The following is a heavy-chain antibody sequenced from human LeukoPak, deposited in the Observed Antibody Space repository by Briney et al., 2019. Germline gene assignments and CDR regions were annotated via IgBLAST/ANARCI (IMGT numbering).Heavy chain of an antibody. D-gene: IGHD6-13*01. CDR3: ATTGYSSSWYLAFDI. CDR1: GYTLTELS. Sequence: ASVKVSCKVSGYTLTELSMHWVRQAPGKGLEWMGGFDPEDGETIYAQKFQGRVTMTEDTSTDTAYMELSSLRSEDTAVYYCATTGYSSSWYLAFDIWGQGTMVTVSS. J-gene: IGHJ3*02. CDR2: FDPEDGET. V-gene: IGHV1-24*01.